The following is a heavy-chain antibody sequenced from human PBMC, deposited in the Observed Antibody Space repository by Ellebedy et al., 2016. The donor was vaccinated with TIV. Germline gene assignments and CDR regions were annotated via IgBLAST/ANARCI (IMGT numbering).Heavy chain of an antibody. CDR3: ARDGAARPYYFDY. D-gene: IGHD6-6*01. J-gene: IGHJ4*02. CDR1: GYTFTGYY. V-gene: IGHV1-18*04. CDR2: ISAYNGNT. Sequence: ASVKVSXXASGYTFTGYYMHWVRQAPGQGLEWMGWISAYNGNTNYAQKLQGRVTMTTDTSTSTAYMELRSLRSDDTAVYYCARDGAARPYYFDYWGQGTLVTVSS.